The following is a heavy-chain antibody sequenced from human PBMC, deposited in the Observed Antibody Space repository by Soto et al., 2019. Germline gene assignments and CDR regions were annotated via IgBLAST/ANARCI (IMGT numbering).Heavy chain of an antibody. J-gene: IGHJ6*03. D-gene: IGHD2-2*01. V-gene: IGHV3-21*01. CDR1: GFTFSSYS. CDR2: ISSSSSYI. Sequence: GGSLRLSCAASGFTFSSYSMNWVRQAPGKGLEWVSSISSSSSYIYYADSVKGRFTISRDNAKNSLYLQMNSLRAEDTAVYYCARDRYCSSTSCYWAYYYYMDVWGKGTTVTVSS. CDR3: ARDRYCSSTSCYWAYYYYMDV.